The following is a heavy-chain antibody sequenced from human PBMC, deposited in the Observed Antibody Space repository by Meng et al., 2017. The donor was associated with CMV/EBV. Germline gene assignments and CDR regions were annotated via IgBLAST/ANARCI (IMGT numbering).Heavy chain of an antibody. J-gene: IGHJ6*02. D-gene: IGHD2-2*01. CDR3: ARGHIVVVPAATGYYYYGMDV. CDR1: GGFFSGYY. Sequence: SETLSLTCAVYGGFFSGYYWSWIRQPPGKGLEWIGEINHSGSTNYNPSLKSRVTISVDTSKNQFSLKLSSVTAADTAVYYCARGHIVVVPAATGYYYYGMDVWGQGTTVTVSS. V-gene: IGHV4-34*01. CDR2: INHSGST.